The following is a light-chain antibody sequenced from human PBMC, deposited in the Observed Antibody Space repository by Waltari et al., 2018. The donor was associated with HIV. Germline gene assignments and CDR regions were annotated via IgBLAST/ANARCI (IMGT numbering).Light chain of an antibody. V-gene: IGLV3-21*04. CDR2: DDS. J-gene: IGLJ2*01. CDR3: QVWDSSSDHVV. CDR1: NIGSKS. Sequence: SYVLTQPPSVSVAPGKTARITCGGNNIGSKSVHWYQQKPGQAPVLVIYDDSDRPSGIPERFAGSNSGNTATRTISRGEAGDEADYYCQVWDSSSDHVVFGGGTKLTVL.